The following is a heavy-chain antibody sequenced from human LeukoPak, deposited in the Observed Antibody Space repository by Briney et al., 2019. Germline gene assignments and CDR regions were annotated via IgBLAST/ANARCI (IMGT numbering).Heavy chain of an antibody. V-gene: IGHV4-34*01. J-gene: IGHJ5*02. Sequence: PSETLSLTCAVYGGSFSGYYWSWIRQPPGKGLEWIGGINHSGSTNYNPSLKSRVTISVDTSKNQFSLKLSSVTAADTAVYYCARFIRSSSWSLYNWFDPWGQGTLVTVSS. CDR2: INHSGST. CDR1: GGSFSGYY. CDR3: ARFIRSSSWSLYNWFDP. D-gene: IGHD6-13*01.